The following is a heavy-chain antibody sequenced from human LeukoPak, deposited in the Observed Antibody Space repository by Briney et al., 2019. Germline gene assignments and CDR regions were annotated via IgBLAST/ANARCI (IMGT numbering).Heavy chain of an antibody. CDR2: IYSGGST. CDR1: GFTFSSYS. CDR3: AKALSGSYYLAFDY. D-gene: IGHD1-26*01. V-gene: IGHV3-53*01. J-gene: IGHJ4*02. Sequence: GGSLRLSCAASGFTFSSYSMNWVRQAPGKGLEWVSVIYSGGSTYYADSVKGRFTISRDNSKNTLYLQMNSLRAEDTAVYYCAKALSGSYYLAFDYWGQGTLVTVSS.